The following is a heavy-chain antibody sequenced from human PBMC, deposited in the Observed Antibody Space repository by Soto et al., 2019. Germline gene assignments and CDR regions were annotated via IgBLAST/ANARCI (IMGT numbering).Heavy chain of an antibody. CDR2: IIPIFGTA. CDR1: GGTFSSYA. Sequence: GASVQVSCKASGGTFSSYAISWVRQAPGQGLEWMGGIIPIFGTANYAQKFQGRVTITADESTSTAYMELSSLRSEDTAVYYCAVGLETYYYYYGMDVWGQGTTVTVSS. CDR3: AVGLETYYYYYGMDV. V-gene: IGHV1-69*13. J-gene: IGHJ6*02.